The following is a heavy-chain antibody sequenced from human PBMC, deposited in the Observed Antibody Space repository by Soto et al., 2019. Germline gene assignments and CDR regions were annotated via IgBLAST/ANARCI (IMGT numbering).Heavy chain of an antibody. J-gene: IGHJ6*02. CDR3: ARVGSSWYLTPNYYYYGMDV. Sequence: QVQLVQSGAEVKKPGASVKVSCKASGYTFTSYGVSWVRQAPGQGLEWMGWISAYNGNTNYAPKLQGRVTMTTDTSTSTAYMELRSLRSDDTAVYYCARVGSSWYLTPNYYYYGMDVWGQGTTVTVSS. CDR1: GYTFTSYG. CDR2: ISAYNGNT. D-gene: IGHD6-13*01. V-gene: IGHV1-18*01.